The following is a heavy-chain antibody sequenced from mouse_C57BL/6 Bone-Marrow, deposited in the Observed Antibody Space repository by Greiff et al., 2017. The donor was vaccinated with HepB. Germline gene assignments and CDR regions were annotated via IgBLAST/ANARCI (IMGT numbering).Heavy chain of an antibody. CDR3: TRRRGRDWFAY. V-gene: IGHV1-15*01. Sequence: QVQLKESGAELVRPGASVTLSCKASGYTFTDYEMHWVKQTPVHGLEWIGAIDPETGGTAYNQKFKGKAILTADKSSSTAYMELRSLTSEDSAVYYCTRRRGRDWFAYWGQGTLVTVSA. CDR2: IDPETGGT. CDR1: GYTFTDYE. J-gene: IGHJ3*01.